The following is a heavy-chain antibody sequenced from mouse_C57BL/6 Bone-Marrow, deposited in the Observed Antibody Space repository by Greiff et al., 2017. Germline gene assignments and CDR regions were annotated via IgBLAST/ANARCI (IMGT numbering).Heavy chain of an antibody. CDR1: GFTFSSYG. D-gene: IGHD2-4*01. CDR2: ISSGGSYT. J-gene: IGHJ1*03. CDR3: ARQGVYDYDGWYFDV. V-gene: IGHV5-6*02. Sequence: EVMLVESGGDLVKPGGSLKLSCAASGFTFSSYGMSWVRQTPDKRLEWVATISSGGSYTYYPDSVKGRFTISRDNAKNTLYLQMSSLKSEDTAMYYCARQGVYDYDGWYFDVWGTGTTVTVSS.